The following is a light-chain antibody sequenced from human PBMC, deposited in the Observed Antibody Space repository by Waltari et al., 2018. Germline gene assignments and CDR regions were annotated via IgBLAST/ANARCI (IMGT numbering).Light chain of an antibody. Sequence: YDLTQPSPVSVSPGQTATITCSGDVLAAKYVRWFQQKQGQAPTLILYKDTERPSGIPERFSGSSSGSTVTLTIRGALLEDEADYHCHAAADNNWFFGGGTKLTVL. J-gene: IGLJ2*01. CDR1: VLAAKY. CDR2: KDT. CDR3: HAAADNNWF. V-gene: IGLV3-27*01.